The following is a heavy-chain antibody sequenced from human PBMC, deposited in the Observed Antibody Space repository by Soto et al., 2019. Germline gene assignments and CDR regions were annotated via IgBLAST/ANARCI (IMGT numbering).Heavy chain of an antibody. CDR3: ARDQSPCSCWPGMDV. Sequence: ASVKVSCKASGYTFTDYYMHWVRQAPGQGLEWMGWINPNSGGTNYAQKFQGRVTMTRDTSISTAYTELNRLRSDDTAVYYCARDQSPCSCWPGMDVWGQGTTVTVSS. CDR1: GYTFTDYY. D-gene: IGHD6-19*01. CDR2: INPNSGGT. J-gene: IGHJ6*02. V-gene: IGHV1-2*02.